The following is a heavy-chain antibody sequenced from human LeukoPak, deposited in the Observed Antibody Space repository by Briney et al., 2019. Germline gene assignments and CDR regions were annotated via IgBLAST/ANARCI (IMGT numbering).Heavy chain of an antibody. Sequence: PGGSLRLSCAASGFTFSSYAMSWVRQAPRKGLEWVSAISGSGGGTYYADSVKGRFTISRDNSKNTLYLQMNSLRAEDTAVYYCAKDRYCSGGSCYYNWFDPWGQGTLVTVSS. CDR3: AKDRYCSGGSCYYNWFDP. D-gene: IGHD2-15*01. V-gene: IGHV3-23*01. CDR1: GFTFSSYA. J-gene: IGHJ5*02. CDR2: ISGSGGGT.